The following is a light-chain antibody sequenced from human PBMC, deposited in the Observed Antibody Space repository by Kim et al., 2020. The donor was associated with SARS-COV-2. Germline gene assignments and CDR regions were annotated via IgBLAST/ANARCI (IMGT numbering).Light chain of an antibody. V-gene: IGLV3-9*01. CDR2: RDS. CDR3: QVWDSSTAV. CDR1: FIGSKN. Sequence: SLALGQPAMFACIGTFIGSKNVHWYQLKPGQAPVVVIYRDSNRPSGIPERFSGSNSGSTATLTISRAQDGDEADYFCQVWDSSTAVFGGGTQLTVL. J-gene: IGLJ3*02.